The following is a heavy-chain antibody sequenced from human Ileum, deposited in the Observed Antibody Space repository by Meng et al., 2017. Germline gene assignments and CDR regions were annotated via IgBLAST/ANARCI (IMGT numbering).Heavy chain of an antibody. Sequence: QVQLQVSCPGLVRPSGTLSLTCAFSSGSISSNTYWSWVRQPPGKGLERIGQISHSGSAYYNPSLKSRVTMSVDKSKSQFSLMLTSVTAADTAIYYCARHGGYSQDFWGQGTLVTVSS. D-gene: IGHD4-23*01. V-gene: IGHV4-4*02. CDR2: ISHSGSA. CDR3: ARHGGYSQDF. J-gene: IGHJ4*02. CDR1: SGSISSNTY.